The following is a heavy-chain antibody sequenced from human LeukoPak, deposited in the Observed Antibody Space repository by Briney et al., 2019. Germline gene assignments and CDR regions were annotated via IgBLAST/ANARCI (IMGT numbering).Heavy chain of an antibody. Sequence: PGGSLRLSCAASGFTFSSYAMHRVRQAPGKGLEWVAVISYDGSNKYYADSVKGRFTISRDNSKNTLYLQMNSLRAEDTAVYYCARDHLGGITMIVVVHSGNFDYWGQGTLVTVSS. J-gene: IGHJ4*02. CDR1: GFTFSSYA. CDR2: ISYDGSNK. D-gene: IGHD3-22*01. V-gene: IGHV3-30-3*01. CDR3: ARDHLGGITMIVVVHSGNFDY.